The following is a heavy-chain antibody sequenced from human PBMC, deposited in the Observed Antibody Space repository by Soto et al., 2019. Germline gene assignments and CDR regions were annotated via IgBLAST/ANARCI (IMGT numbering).Heavy chain of an antibody. Sequence: AASVKVSCKASGYSFTKFDSNWVRQAPGQGLEWMGWLNPKSGNTGYAQNLQGRVTMTRDTSISTAYMELRSLRSEDTALYYCARVTAGSSDFDYWGQGTLVTVSS. CDR3: ARVTAGSSDFDY. J-gene: IGHJ4*02. D-gene: IGHD6-6*01. CDR2: LNPKSGNT. CDR1: GYSFTKFD. V-gene: IGHV1-8*01.